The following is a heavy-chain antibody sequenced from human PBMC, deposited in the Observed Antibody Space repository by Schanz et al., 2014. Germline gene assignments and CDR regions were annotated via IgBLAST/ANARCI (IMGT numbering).Heavy chain of an antibody. D-gene: IGHD3-3*01. CDR1: GFTFSSYG. V-gene: IGHV3-21*06. CDR2: ISSSSIYI. J-gene: IGHJ4*02. CDR3: ARDKGGYYPFDY. Sequence: VQLVESGGGVVQPGRSLRLSCAASGFTFSSYGMHWVRQAPGKGLEWVSSISSSSIYIYYADSVKGRFTISRDNAKNSLYLQMNSLRAEDTAVYYCARDKGGYYPFDYWGQGTLVTVSS.